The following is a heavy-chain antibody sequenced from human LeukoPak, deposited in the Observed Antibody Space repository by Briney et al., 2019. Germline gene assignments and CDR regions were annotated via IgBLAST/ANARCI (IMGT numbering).Heavy chain of an antibody. CDR3: ARLDSMVRGARPY. D-gene: IGHD3-10*01. CDR2: INPNSGGT. CDR1: GYTFTGYY. Sequence: ASAKVSCKASGYTFTGYYMHWVRQAPGQGLEWMGWINPNSGGTNYAQKFQGRVTMTRDTSISTAYMELSRLRSDDTAVYYCARLDSMVRGARPYWGQGTLVTVSS. J-gene: IGHJ4*02. V-gene: IGHV1-2*02.